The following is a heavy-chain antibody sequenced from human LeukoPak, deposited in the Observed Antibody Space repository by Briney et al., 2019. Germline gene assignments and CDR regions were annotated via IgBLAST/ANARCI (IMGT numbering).Heavy chain of an antibody. CDR1: GYTFTSYG. CDR2: ISAYNGNT. D-gene: IGHD5-18*01. J-gene: IGHJ4*02. Sequence: ASVKVSCKASGYTFTSYGISWVRQAPGQGLEWMGWISAYNGNTNYAQNLQGRVTMTTDTSTTTAYMELRSLRSDDTAVYYCARAVEQGYSYGLYFDYWGQGTLVTVSS. V-gene: IGHV1-18*01. CDR3: ARAVEQGYSYGLYFDY.